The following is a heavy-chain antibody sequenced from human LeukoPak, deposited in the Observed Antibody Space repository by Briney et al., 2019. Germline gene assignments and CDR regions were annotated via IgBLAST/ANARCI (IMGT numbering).Heavy chain of an antibody. CDR1: GFTFSNDD. D-gene: IGHD4-23*01. CDR3: AKDRDDYGGNPDY. CDR2: ISGDGGRT. J-gene: IGHJ4*02. V-gene: IGHV3-23*01. Sequence: PGGSLRLSCATSGFTFSNDDMNWVRQAPGKGLEWVSGISGDGGRTWYAGSVKGRFTISRDNSKNTLSLQMNSLRAEDTAVYYCAKDRDDYGGNPDYWGQGTLVTVSS.